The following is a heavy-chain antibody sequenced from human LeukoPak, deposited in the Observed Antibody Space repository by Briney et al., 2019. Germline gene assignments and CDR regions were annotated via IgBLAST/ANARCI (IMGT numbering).Heavy chain of an antibody. CDR2: IYYSGST. D-gene: IGHD2-21*02. Sequence: LETLSLTCAVSGGSISSYYWSWMRQPPGKGLEWIGYIYYSGSTNYNTSLKSRVTISRDTSKNQFSLKLSSVTAADTAVYYCATYAYCGGDCYSNYIDYWGQGTLVTVSS. CDR1: GGSISSYY. J-gene: IGHJ4*02. CDR3: ATYAYCGGDCYSNYIDY. V-gene: IGHV4-59*01.